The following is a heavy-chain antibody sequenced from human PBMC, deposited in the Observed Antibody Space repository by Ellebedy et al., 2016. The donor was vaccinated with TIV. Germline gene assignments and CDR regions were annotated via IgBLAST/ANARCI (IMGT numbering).Heavy chain of an antibody. CDR2: IYNSGST. J-gene: IGHJ4*02. V-gene: IGHV4-59*01. CDR1: GGSMSSYY. Sequence: MPGGSLRLSCTVSGGSMSSYYWRWIRQHQGKGLVWIGYIYNSGSTNYNRSLKSRVTISVATSKNQFSLKLNSVNAADTAVYYCARGLRGPFDYWGQGTLVTVSS. CDR3: ARGLRGPFDY.